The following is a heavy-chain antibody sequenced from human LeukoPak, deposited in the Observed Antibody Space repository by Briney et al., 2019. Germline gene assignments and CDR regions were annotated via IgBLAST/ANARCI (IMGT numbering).Heavy chain of an antibody. J-gene: IGHJ4*02. Sequence: GGSLRLSCAASGFTVSSNYMSWVRQAPGKGLEWVSVIYSGGSTYYADSVRGRFTISRDNSKNTLYLQMNSLRAEDTAVYYCASSLLDYDTLTGGFDYWGQGTLVAVSS. CDR3: ASSLLDYDTLTGGFDY. V-gene: IGHV3-53*01. D-gene: IGHD3-9*01. CDR2: IYSGGST. CDR1: GFTVSSNY.